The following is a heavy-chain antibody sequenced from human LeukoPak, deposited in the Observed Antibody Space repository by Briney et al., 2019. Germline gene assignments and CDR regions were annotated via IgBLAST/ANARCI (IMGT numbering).Heavy chain of an antibody. CDR2: IYYSGST. D-gene: IGHD3-16*01. CDR3: ARCCDGGLALR. J-gene: IGHJ4*02. Sequence: SETLSLTCTVNPPSMSSYYWSSLRQPPGKGLEWIGHIYYSGSTNYNPSLKSRVTISVDTSKNQLSLKLTSETAVDTGAYYCARCCDGGLALRWGQGTLVTVSS. CDR1: PPSMSSYY. V-gene: IGHV4-59*01.